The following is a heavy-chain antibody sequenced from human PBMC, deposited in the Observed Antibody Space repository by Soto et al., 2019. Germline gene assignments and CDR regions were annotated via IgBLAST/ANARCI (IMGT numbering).Heavy chain of an antibody. D-gene: IGHD4-17*01. J-gene: IGHJ4*02. Sequence: SETLCLTCAVSGGSISSGGYSWSWIRQPPGKGLEWIGYIYHSGSTYYNPSLKSRVTISVDRSKNQFSLKLSSVTAADTAVYYCARGPPTVTRAPFDYWGQGTLVTVSS. CDR1: GGSISSGGYS. V-gene: IGHV4-30-2*01. CDR2: IYHSGST. CDR3: ARGPPTVTRAPFDY.